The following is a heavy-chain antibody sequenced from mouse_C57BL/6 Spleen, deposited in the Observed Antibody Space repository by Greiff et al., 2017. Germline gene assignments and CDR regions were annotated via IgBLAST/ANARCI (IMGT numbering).Heavy chain of an antibody. CDR1: GYTFTSYW. V-gene: IGHV1-59*01. CDR3: ARGSNPWYFDV. CDR2: IDPSDSYT. D-gene: IGHD2-5*01. Sequence: QVQLKQPGAELVRPGTSVKLSCKASGYTFTSYWMHWVKQRPGQGLEWIGVIDPSDSYTNYNQKFKGKSTLTVDTSSSTAYMQLRSLTSEDSAVYYCARGSNPWYFDVWGTGTTVTVSS. J-gene: IGHJ1*03.